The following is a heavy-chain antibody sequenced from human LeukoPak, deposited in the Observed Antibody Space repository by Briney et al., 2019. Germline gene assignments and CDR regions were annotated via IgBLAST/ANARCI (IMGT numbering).Heavy chain of an antibody. CDR1: GFTFSSYA. Sequence: GRSLRLSCAASGFTFSSYAMHWVRQAPGKGLEWVAVISYDGSNKYYADSVKGRFTISRDNSKNTLYLQMNSLRAEDTAVYYCARDSSSDGPNYWGQGTLVTVSS. CDR2: ISYDGSNK. D-gene: IGHD6-6*01. V-gene: IGHV3-30*01. J-gene: IGHJ4*02. CDR3: ARDSSSDGPNY.